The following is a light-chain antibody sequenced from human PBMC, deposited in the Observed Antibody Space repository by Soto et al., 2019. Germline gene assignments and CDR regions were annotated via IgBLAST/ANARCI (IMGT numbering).Light chain of an antibody. Sequence: EIVLTQSPGTLSLSPGQRATLSCRAGQTISSNSLAWYQHKPGQAPRLLIYGASNRAIGIPDRFSGSGSGTDFTLTISRLEPEDFAVYYCQQYATSPFTFGPGTKVDIK. CDR3: QQYATSPFT. V-gene: IGKV3-20*01. CDR1: QTISSNS. J-gene: IGKJ3*01. CDR2: GAS.